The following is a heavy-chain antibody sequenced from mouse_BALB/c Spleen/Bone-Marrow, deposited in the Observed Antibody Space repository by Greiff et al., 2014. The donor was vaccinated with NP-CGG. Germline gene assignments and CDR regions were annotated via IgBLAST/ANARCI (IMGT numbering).Heavy chain of an antibody. CDR1: GFSLANYG. Sequence: QVQLKESGPGLVAPSQSLSITCTVSGFSLANYGVHWVRQPPGKGLEWLGVIWADGSTNYNSALMSRLSISKDNSKSRVFFKMNSLQTDDTAMYYCARITTATGAMDYWGQGTSVTASS. J-gene: IGHJ4*01. CDR3: ARITTATGAMDY. D-gene: IGHD1-2*01. V-gene: IGHV2-9*02. CDR2: IWADGST.